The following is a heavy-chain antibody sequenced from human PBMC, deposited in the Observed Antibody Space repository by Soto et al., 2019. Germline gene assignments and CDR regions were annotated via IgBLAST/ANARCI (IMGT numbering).Heavy chain of an antibody. CDR1: GFTVSSYH. CDR3: ARVHSGSYHCFDY. D-gene: IGHD6-13*01. J-gene: IGHJ4*02. V-gene: IGHV3-66*01. CDR2: IYSAGSA. Sequence: EVQLVESGGGLVQPGGSLRLSCAASGFTVSSYHMSWVRQAPGKGLERISVIYSAGSADFADSVKGRFTISRDHSKNTLYLRMSSLRAEYTAVYYCARVHSGSYHCFDYWGQGTLVTVSS.